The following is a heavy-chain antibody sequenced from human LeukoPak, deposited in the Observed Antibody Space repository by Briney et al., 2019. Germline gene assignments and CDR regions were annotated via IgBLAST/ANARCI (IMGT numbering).Heavy chain of an antibody. CDR1: GFTFSSYT. D-gene: IGHD3-16*01. Sequence: GGSLRLSCAASGFTFSSYTIHWVRQPPGKGLEWVAVISFDGSNKYYADSVKGRFTIPRDSSKNTLYLQMNSLRAEDTAVYYCAREELGSSLGFGPWGQGTLVTVSS. CDR3: AREELGSSLGFGP. J-gene: IGHJ5*02. CDR2: ISFDGSNK. V-gene: IGHV3-30-3*01.